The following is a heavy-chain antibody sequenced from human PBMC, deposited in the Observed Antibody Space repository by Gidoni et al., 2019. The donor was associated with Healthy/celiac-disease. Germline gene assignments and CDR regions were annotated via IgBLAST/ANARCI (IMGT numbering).Heavy chain of an antibody. Sequence: QVQLQQWGAGLLKPSETLSLTCAVYGGSFSGYYWSWLRQPPGKGLEWIGEINHSGSTNYNPSLKSRVTIAVDTSKNQFSLKLSSVTAADTAVYYCARATGAGYCSGGSCYGGWFDPWGQGTLVTVSS. CDR2: INHSGST. CDR3: ARATGAGYCSGGSCYGGWFDP. D-gene: IGHD2-15*01. J-gene: IGHJ5*02. V-gene: IGHV4-34*01. CDR1: GGSFSGYY.